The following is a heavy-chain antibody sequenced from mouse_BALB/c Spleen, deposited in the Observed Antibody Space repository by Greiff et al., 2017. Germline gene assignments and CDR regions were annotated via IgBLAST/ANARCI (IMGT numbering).Heavy chain of an antibody. J-gene: IGHJ4*01. D-gene: IGHD2-14*01. CDR1: GFTFSSFG. CDR3: AREKTPYYRSHGAMDY. CDR2: ISSGSSTI. V-gene: IGHV5-17*02. Sequence: EVQRVESGGGLVQPGGSRKLSCAASGFTFSSFGMHWVRQAPEKGLEWVAYISSGSSTIYYADTVKGRFTISRDNPKNTLFLQMTSLRSEDTAMYYCAREKTPYYRSHGAMDYWGQGTSVTVSS.